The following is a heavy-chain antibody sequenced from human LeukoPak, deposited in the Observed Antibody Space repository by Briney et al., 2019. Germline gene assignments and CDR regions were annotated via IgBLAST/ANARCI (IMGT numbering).Heavy chain of an antibody. V-gene: IGHV3-30*04. J-gene: IGHJ3*02. CDR1: GFTFRSYA. Sequence: PGGSLRLSCAASGFTFRSYAMHWVRQASGKGLEWVTFISGDGRNIGYADSVKGRFTISRDNSKNALYLQMNSLRVEDTAVYYCARIHSGSRLKVKDDAFDIWGQGTMVTVSS. CDR3: ARIHSGSRLKVKDDAFDI. CDR2: ISGDGRNI. D-gene: IGHD1-26*01.